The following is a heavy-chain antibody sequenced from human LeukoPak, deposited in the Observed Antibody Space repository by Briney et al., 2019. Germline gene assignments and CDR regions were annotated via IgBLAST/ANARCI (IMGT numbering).Heavy chain of an antibody. CDR1: GFTFSNYA. Sequence: TGGSLRLSCAAFGFTFSNYAMSWVRQAPGKGLEWVSTIDGPTYRTHYADSVTGRFTISRDNSKNTLYLQMNSLRVEDTAVYFCTTWVGAHFYFWGQGTLVTVSS. CDR2: IDGPTYRT. V-gene: IGHV3-23*01. J-gene: IGHJ4*02. CDR3: TTWVGAHFYF. D-gene: IGHD1-26*01.